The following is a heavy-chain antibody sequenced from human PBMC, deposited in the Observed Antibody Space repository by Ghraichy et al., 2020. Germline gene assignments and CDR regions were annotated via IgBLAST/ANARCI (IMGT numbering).Heavy chain of an antibody. V-gene: IGHV3-21*01. J-gene: IGHJ5*02. CDR2: ISSSSSYI. Sequence: GGSLRLSCAASGFTFSSYSMNWVRQAPGKGLEWVSSISSSSSYIYYADSVKGRFTISRDNAKNSLYLQMNSLRAEDPAWYYCSTDSGYCSSTSCYSWFDPWGQGNLVTVSS. CDR1: GFTFSSYS. D-gene: IGHD2-2*02. CDR3: STDSGYCSSTSCYSWFDP.